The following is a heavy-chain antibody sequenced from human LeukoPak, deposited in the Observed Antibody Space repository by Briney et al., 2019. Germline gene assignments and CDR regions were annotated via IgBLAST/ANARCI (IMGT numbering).Heavy chain of an antibody. D-gene: IGHD2-2*01. V-gene: IGHV1-2*02. CDR1: GYTFTGYY. CDR2: INPNSGGT. J-gene: IGHJ6*03. CDR3: AREIVVVPAAISGEKRADYYYYMDV. Sequence: ASVKVSCKASGYTFTGYYMHWVRQAPGQGLEWMGWINPNSGGTNYAQKFQGRVTMTRDTSISTAYMELSRLRSDDTAVYYCAREIVVVPAAISGEKRADYYYYMDVWGRGTTVTVSS.